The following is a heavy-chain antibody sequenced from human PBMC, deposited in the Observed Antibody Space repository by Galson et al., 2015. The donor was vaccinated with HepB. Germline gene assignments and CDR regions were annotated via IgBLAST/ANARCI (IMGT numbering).Heavy chain of an antibody. Sequence: ETLSLTCAVYGGSFSGYYWSWIRQPPGKGLEWIGEINHSGSTNYNPSLKSRVTISVDTSKNQFSLKLSSVTAADTAVYYCARGQVAGSFDYWGQGTLVTVSS. J-gene: IGHJ4*02. CDR2: INHSGST. V-gene: IGHV4-34*01. D-gene: IGHD6-19*01. CDR3: ARGQVAGSFDY. CDR1: GGSFSGYY.